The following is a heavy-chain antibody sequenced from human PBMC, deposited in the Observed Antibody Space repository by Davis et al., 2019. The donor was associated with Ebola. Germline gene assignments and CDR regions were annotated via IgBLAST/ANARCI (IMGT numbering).Heavy chain of an antibody. Sequence: PSETLSLTCTVSGGSISSSSYYWGWIRQPPGKGLEWIGSIYYSGSTYYNPSLKSRVTISVDTSKNQFSLKLSSVTAADTAVYYCARGDYSNSFGYWGQGTLVTVSS. D-gene: IGHD4-11*01. J-gene: IGHJ4*02. CDR3: ARGDYSNSFGY. V-gene: IGHV4-39*07. CDR1: GGSISSSSYY. CDR2: IYYSGST.